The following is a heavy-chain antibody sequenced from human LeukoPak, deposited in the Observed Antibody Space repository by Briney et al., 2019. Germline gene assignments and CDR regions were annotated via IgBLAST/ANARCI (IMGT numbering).Heavy chain of an antibody. CDR2: ISWNSGSI. CDR3: AKDISSGNVPYYYYGMDV. CDR1: GFTFSSCA. J-gene: IGHJ6*02. D-gene: IGHD3-10*01. Sequence: GGSLRLSCAASGFTFSSCAMSWVRQAPGKGLEWVSGISWNSGSIGYADSVKGRFTISRDNAKNSLYLQMNSLRAEDTALYYCAKDISSGNVPYYYYGMDVWGQGTTVTVSS. V-gene: IGHV3-9*01.